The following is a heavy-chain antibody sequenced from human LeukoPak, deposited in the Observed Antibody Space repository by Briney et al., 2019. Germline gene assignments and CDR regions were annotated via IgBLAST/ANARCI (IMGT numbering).Heavy chain of an antibody. CDR3: ARAVVVTAIPYNWFDP. D-gene: IGHD2-21*02. CDR1: GGSISSGGYY. V-gene: IGHV4-31*03. Sequence: PSETLSLTCTVSGGSISSGGYYWSWIRQHPGKGLEWIGYIYYSGSTYYNPSLKSRVTISVDTSKNQFSLKLSSVTAADTAVYYCARAVVVTAIPYNWFDPWGQGTLVTVSS. CDR2: IYYSGST. J-gene: IGHJ5*02.